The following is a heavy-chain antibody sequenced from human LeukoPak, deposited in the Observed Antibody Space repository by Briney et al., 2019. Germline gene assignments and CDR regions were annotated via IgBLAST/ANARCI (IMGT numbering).Heavy chain of an antibody. J-gene: IGHJ4*02. CDR2: IGSVTTYI. D-gene: IGHD6-19*01. CDR1: GFTFSDYT. V-gene: IGHV3-21*01. Sequence: GGSLRLSCAASGFTFSDYTMNWVRQAPGKGLEWVSSIGSVTTYIFYADSVKGRFTISRDNAKNSLSLQMNSLRAEDTAVYYCARAIAVAGPYYFDYWGQGTLVTVSS. CDR3: ARAIAVAGPYYFDY.